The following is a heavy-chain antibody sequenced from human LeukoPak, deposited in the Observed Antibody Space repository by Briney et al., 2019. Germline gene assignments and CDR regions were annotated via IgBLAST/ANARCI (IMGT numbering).Heavy chain of an antibody. J-gene: IGHJ4*02. V-gene: IGHV4-39*07. CDR1: GGSISSGDYY. Sequence: SETLSLTCTVSGGSISSGDYYWSWIRQPPGKGLEWIGEIHHSGSTNYNPSLKSRVTLSVDKSKNQLSLRLTSVTAADTAVYYCARGGDYRFDYWGQGTLVTVSS. CDR2: IHHSGST. D-gene: IGHD4-17*01. CDR3: ARGGDYRFDY.